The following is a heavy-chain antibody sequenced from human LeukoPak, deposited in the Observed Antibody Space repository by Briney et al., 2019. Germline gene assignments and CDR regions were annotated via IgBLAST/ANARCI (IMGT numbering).Heavy chain of an antibody. CDR2: ISGSGGST. CDR1: GFTFSSYG. D-gene: IGHD2-21*02. J-gene: IGHJ5*02. CDR3: AKMGIVVVTATPAPPWFDP. V-gene: IGHV3-23*01. Sequence: GGSLRLSCAASGFTFSSYGMSWVRQAPGKGLEWVSAISGSGGSTYYADSVKGRFTISGDNSKNTLYLQMNSLRAEDTAVYYCAKMGIVVVTATPAPPWFDPWGQGTLVTVSS.